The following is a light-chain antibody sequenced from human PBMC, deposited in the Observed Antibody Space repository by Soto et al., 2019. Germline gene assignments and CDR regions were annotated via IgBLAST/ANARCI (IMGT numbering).Light chain of an antibody. Sequence: EIVLTQSPATLSLSPGERATLSCRASQSVSSYLAWYQQKPGQAPRLLIYDASNRATGIPARFSGSGSGTDFTITISSLEPEDCAVYYCQQRSNWYTFGQGTKLEIK. CDR1: QSVSSY. CDR2: DAS. J-gene: IGKJ2*01. V-gene: IGKV3-11*01. CDR3: QQRSNWYT.